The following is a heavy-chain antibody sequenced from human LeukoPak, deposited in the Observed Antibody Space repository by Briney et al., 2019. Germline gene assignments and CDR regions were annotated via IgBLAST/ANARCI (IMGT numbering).Heavy chain of an antibody. Sequence: ASVKVSCKASGYTFTGYYMHWVRQAPGQGLEWMGWINPNSGGTNYAQKFQGRVTITADKSTSTAYMELSSLRSEDTAVYYCARTYYGSGSYYNQIDYWGQGTLVTVSS. CDR1: GYTFTGYY. D-gene: IGHD3-10*01. CDR3: ARTYYGSGSYYNQIDY. V-gene: IGHV1-2*02. CDR2: INPNSGGT. J-gene: IGHJ4*02.